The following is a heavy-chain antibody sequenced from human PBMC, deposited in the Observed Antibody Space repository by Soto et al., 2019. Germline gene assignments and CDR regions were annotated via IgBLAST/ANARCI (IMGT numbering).Heavy chain of an antibody. V-gene: IGHV1-69*12. D-gene: IGHD4-17*01. J-gene: IGHJ4*02. Sequence: QVQLVQSGAEVKKPGSSVKVSCKASGGTFSSYAISWVRQAPEQGLEWMGGIIPIFGTANYAQKFQGRVTITADESTSTAYMELSSLRSEDTAVYYCARDGGGDHDYGGTNFDYWGQGTLVTVSS. CDR3: ARDGGGDHDYGGTNFDY. CDR2: IIPIFGTA. CDR1: GGTFSSYA.